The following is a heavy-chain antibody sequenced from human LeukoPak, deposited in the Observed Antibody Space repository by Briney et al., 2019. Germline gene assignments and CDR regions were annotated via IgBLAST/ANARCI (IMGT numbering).Heavy chain of an antibody. Sequence: GGSLKLSCAASGFTFNTYSMNWVRQAPGKGLEWVSCISSSSSYMYYADSVRGRFTISRDNAKRSLYLQMNSLRAEDTAVYYCARAAGGVSGYDLYYFDYWGQGALVTVSS. V-gene: IGHV3-21*01. J-gene: IGHJ4*02. CDR1: GFTFNTYS. CDR2: ISSSSSYM. D-gene: IGHD5-12*01. CDR3: ARAAGGVSGYDLYYFDY.